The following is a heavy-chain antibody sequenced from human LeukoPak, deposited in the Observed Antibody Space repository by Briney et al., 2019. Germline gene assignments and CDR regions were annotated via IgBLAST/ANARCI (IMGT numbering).Heavy chain of an antibody. CDR3: ARENSGSYREFDY. CDR1: GGSISSYY. Sequence: SETLSLTCTVSGGSISSYYWSWIRQPAGKGLEWIGRIYTSGSTNYNASLKSRVSMSVDTSKNQFSLKLSSLTAADTAVFYCARENSGSYREFDYWGQGTLVTVSS. J-gene: IGHJ4*02. V-gene: IGHV4-4*07. D-gene: IGHD1-26*01. CDR2: IYTSGST.